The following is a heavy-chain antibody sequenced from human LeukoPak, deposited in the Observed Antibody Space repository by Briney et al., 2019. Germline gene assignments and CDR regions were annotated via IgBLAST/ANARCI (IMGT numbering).Heavy chain of an antibody. J-gene: IGHJ4*02. CDR2: VGSSSSSI. D-gene: IGHD4-17*01. Sequence: PGGSLRLSCAASGLTISSYSMNWVRRAPGKGLEWVSSVGSSSSSIYYAESVKGRFTISRDNAKNSLYLKMNSLRAEDAAVYYCARENGEAFDYWGQGNLVTVSS. V-gene: IGHV3-21*01. CDR1: GLTISSYS. CDR3: ARENGEAFDY.